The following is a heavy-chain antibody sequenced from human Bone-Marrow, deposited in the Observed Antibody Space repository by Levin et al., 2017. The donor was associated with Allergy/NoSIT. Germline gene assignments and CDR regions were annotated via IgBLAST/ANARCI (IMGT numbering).Heavy chain of an antibody. CDR1: GGTFSNYA. J-gene: IGHJ4*02. CDR3: ARGEVGGTFDF. V-gene: IGHV1-69*01. Sequence: AGESLKISCKASGGTFSNYAISWVRQAPGQGLEWMGGIIPKFGRANYAQKFQGRVTITADVSTSTGYMELSGLRSEDTAVYYCARGEVGGTFDFWGQGTLVTVSS. CDR2: IIPKFGRA. D-gene: IGHD6-19*01.